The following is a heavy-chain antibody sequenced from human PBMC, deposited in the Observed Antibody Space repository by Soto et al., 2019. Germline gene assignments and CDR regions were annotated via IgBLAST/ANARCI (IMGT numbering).Heavy chain of an antibody. D-gene: IGHD6-6*01. Sequence: GRVIQKPGKGLEWMGIIYPGDSDTRYSPSFQGEVTISADKSISTAYLQWSSLKASDTAMYYCARSASSAVSYYYYGMDVWRKGTTVTVSS. J-gene: IGHJ6*04. V-gene: IGHV5-51*01. CDR2: IYPGDSDT. CDR3: ARSASSAVSYYYYGMDV.